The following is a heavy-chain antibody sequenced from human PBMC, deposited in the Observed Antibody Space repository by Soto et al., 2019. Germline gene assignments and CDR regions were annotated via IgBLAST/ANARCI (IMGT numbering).Heavy chain of an antibody. CDR3: AGMPYTSGLRFDP. D-gene: IGHD6-19*01. J-gene: IGHJ5*02. CDR2: IYQSGVT. Sequence: KASETLSLTCNMSGDSYSISTYSWSWIRQPPGKALQWIGFIYQSGVTSYNPSLASRVSISLDRSNNQCSLKLKSVTAADTAVYFCAGMPYTSGLRFDPWGPGTLVT. CDR1: GDSYSISTYS. V-gene: IGHV4-30-2*01.